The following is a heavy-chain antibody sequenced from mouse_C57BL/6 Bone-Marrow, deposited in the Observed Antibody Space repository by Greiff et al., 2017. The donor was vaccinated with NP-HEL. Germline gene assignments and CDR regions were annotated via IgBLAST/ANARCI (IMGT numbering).Heavy chain of an antibody. CDR3: ARTIAYGYDEGYYFDY. CDR1: GYTFTNYW. D-gene: IGHD2-2*01. V-gene: IGHV1-63*01. Sequence: QVQLQQSGAELVRPGTSVKMSCKASGYTFTNYWIGWAKQRPGHGLEWIGDIYPGGGYTNYNEKFKGKATLTADKSSSTAYMQFSSLTSEDSAIYYCARTIAYGYDEGYYFDYWGQGTTLTVSS. J-gene: IGHJ2*01. CDR2: IYPGGGYT.